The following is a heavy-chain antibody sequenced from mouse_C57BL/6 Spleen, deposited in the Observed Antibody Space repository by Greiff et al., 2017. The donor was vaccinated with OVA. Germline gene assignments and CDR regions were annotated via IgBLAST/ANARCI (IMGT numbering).Heavy chain of an antibody. CDR3: ARWGDWYFDV. CDR2: IYPSDSET. V-gene: IGHV1-52*01. J-gene: IGHJ1*03. Sequence: QVQLQQPGAELVRPGSSVKLSCKASGYTFTSYWMHWVKQRPIQGLEWIGNIYPSDSETHYNQKFKDKATLTVDKSSSTAYMQLSSLASEDSAVYYCARWGDWYFDVWGTGTTVTVSS. CDR1: GYTFTSYW.